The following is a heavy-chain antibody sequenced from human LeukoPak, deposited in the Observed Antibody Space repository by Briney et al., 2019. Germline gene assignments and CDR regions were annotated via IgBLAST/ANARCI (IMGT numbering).Heavy chain of an antibody. CDR2: IYSGGST. D-gene: IGHD2-2*01. CDR1: GFTVSSNY. Sequence: PGCSLRLFSAASGFTVSSNYMSLVLQAPGKGLDWVPVIYSGGSTYYADSVKGRFTISRDNSKNTLYLQMNSLRAEDTAVYYCARVRGSTPPDYYMDVWGKGTTVTVSS. V-gene: IGHV3-53*01. CDR3: ARVRGSTPPDYYMDV. J-gene: IGHJ6*03.